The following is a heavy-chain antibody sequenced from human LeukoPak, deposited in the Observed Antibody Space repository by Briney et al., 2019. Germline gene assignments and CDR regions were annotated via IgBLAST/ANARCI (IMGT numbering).Heavy chain of an antibody. CDR3: SRFGTSSSRFFDQ. D-gene: IGHD6-6*01. CDR2: IHYSGTT. J-gene: IGHJ4*02. V-gene: IGHV4-59*02. CDR1: GFTVSSYS. Sequence: PGGSLSLSCAASGFTVSSYSMNWVCQAPGKGLEWFGYIHYSGTTNYYPSLKSRVTIALDTSKNQFTLKLNSVTAADTAVYDCSRFGTSSSRFFDQWGQGTLVTVSS.